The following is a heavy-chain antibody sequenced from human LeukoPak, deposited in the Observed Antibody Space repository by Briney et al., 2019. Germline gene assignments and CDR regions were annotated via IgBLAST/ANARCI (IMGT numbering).Heavy chain of an antibody. D-gene: IGHD3-10*01. V-gene: IGHV2-5*01. Sequence: TLSLTCTVSGGSISSYYWSWIRQPPGKALEWLALIYWNDDKRYSPSLKSRLTITKDTSKNQVVLTMTNMDPVDTATYYCAHSLFTITMVRGVIDPFDYWGQGTLVTVSS. CDR3: AHSLFTITMVRGVIDPFDY. CDR2: IYWNDDK. J-gene: IGHJ4*02. CDR1: GGSISSYYW.